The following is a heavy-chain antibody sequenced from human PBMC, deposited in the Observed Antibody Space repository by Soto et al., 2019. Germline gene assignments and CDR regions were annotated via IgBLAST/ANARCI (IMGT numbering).Heavy chain of an antibody. CDR1: GGTFSSYA. Sequence: ASVKVSCKASGGTFSSYAISWVRQAPGQGLEWMGGIIPIFGTANYAQKFQGRVTITADESTSTAYMELSSLRSEDTAVYYCTTETNKPRSMDVWGQGTTVTVSS. CDR2: IIPIFGTA. V-gene: IGHV1-69*13. D-gene: IGHD2-8*01. J-gene: IGHJ6*02. CDR3: TTETNKPRSMDV.